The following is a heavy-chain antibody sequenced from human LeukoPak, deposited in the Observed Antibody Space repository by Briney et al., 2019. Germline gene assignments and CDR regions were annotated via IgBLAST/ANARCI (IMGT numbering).Heavy chain of an antibody. V-gene: IGHV3-30-3*02. J-gene: IGHJ4*02. CDR2: ISYDGSNK. CDR3: AKSVVHDY. D-gene: IGHD4-23*01. CDR1: GFTFSSYA. Sequence: GGSLRLSCAASGFTFSSYAMHWVRQAPGKGLEWVAVISYDGSNKYYADSVKGRFTISRDNSKNTLYLQMNSLRAEDTAVYYCAKSVVHDYWGQGTLVTVSS.